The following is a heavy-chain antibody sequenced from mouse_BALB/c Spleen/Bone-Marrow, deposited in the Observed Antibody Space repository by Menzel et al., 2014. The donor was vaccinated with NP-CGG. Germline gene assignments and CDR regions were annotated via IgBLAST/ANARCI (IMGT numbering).Heavy chain of an antibody. CDR2: INPDSSTI. CDR3: ARLSYYGNLFV. Sequence: EVKVVESGGGLVQPGGSLKLSCAASGFDFSRYRMSWVRQVPGKGLEWIGEINPDSSTINYTPSLKDKFIISRDNARNTLYLQMSRVRSEDSALYYCARLSYYGNLFVWGAGTTVTVSS. J-gene: IGHJ1*01. CDR1: GFDFSRYR. D-gene: IGHD1-1*01. V-gene: IGHV4-1*02.